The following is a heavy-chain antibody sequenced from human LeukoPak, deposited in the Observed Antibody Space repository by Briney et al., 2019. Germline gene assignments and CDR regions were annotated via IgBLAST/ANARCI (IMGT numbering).Heavy chain of an antibody. CDR3: AREIQPSSSWPYYFDY. V-gene: IGHV1-69*13. CDR1: GGTLSSYA. Sequence: SVKVSCKASGGTLSSYAISWVRQAPGQGLEWMGGIIPIFGTANYAQKFQGRVTITADESTSTAYMELSSLRSEDTAVYYCAREIQPSSSWPYYFDYWGQGTLVTVSS. J-gene: IGHJ4*02. D-gene: IGHD6-13*01. CDR2: IIPIFGTA.